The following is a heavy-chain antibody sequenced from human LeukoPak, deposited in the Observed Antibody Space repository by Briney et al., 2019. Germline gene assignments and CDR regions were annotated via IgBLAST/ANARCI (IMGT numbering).Heavy chain of an antibody. CDR2: INHSGST. J-gene: IGHJ4*02. CDR3: ARVSEKGATWGIFDY. CDR1: GGSFSGYY. D-gene: IGHD1-26*01. Sequence: SETLSLTCAVYGGSFSGYYWSWIRQPPGKGLEWIGEINHSGSTNYNPSLKSRVTISVDTSKNQFSLKLSSVTAADTAVYYCARVSEKGATWGIFDYWGQGTLVTVSS. V-gene: IGHV4-34*01.